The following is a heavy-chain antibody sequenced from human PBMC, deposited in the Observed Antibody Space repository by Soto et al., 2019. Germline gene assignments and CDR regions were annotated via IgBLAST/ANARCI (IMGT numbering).Heavy chain of an antibody. J-gene: IGHJ4*02. CDR3: AKVGSSSWGGDC. CDR1: GFTFSSYA. D-gene: IGHD6-13*01. CDR2: IRGSGGNT. Sequence: EVQLLESGGGLVQPAGSLRLSCAASGFTFSSYAMSWVRQAPVKGLEWVSAIRGSGGNTYYADSVKGRFTIARDNPKNAQYLQMKSRRAEDADVYYCAKVGSSSWGGDCWGQGALVTVSS. V-gene: IGHV3-23*01.